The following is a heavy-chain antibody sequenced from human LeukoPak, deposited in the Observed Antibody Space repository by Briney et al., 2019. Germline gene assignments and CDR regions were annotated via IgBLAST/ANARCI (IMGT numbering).Heavy chain of an antibody. V-gene: IGHV1-18*01. CDR3: ARVHLVRGEGGDY. J-gene: IGHJ4*02. CDR2: ISGYNGNT. CDR1: GYTFSSYG. Sequence: ASVKVSCKASGYTFSSYGISWVRQAPGQGLEWMGWISGYNGNTNYAQMVQGRVTMTTDTSTSTAYMELRSLRSDDTAVYYCARVHLVRGEGGDYWGQGTLVTVSS. D-gene: IGHD3-10*01.